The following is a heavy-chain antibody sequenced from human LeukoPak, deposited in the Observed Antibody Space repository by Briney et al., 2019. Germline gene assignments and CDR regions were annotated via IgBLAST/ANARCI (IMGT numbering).Heavy chain of an antibody. CDR3: AKVHTRSYYFDY. V-gene: IGHV3-11*01. D-gene: IGHD2-2*02. Sequence: GGSLRLSCAASGFTFSDYYMSWIRQAPGKGLEWVSYISSSGSTIYYADSVKGRFTISRDNSKNTLYLQMNSLRAEDTAVYYCAKVHTRSYYFDYWGQGTLVTVSS. J-gene: IGHJ4*02. CDR1: GFTFSDYY. CDR2: ISSSGSTI.